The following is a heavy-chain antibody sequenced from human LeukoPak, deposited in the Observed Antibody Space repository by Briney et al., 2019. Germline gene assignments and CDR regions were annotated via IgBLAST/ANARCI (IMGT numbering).Heavy chain of an antibody. D-gene: IGHD3-22*01. Sequence: SETLSLTCTVSGGSISSSSYYWGWIRQPPGKGLEWIGSIYYSGSTYYNPSLKSRVTISVDTSKNQFSLKLSSVTAADTAVYYCARHGQRYYYDSSGYPADAFDIWGQGTMVTVSS. J-gene: IGHJ3*02. CDR3: ARHGQRYYYDSSGYPADAFDI. V-gene: IGHV4-39*01. CDR1: GGSISSSSYY. CDR2: IYYSGST.